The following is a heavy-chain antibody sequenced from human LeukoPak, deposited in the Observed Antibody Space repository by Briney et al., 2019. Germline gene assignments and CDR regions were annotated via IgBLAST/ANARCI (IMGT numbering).Heavy chain of an antibody. CDR1: GGSIRSYY. J-gene: IGHJ4*02. Sequence: SETLSLTCTVSGGSIRSYYWSWIRQAPGKGLGWIGFISYRPYTSYSPSLKSRVALSVDTSKRQFSLRLSSMTAADTAIYYCARGRNDNGGMFFDSWAQGTLVTVSS. V-gene: IGHV4-59*01. CDR3: ARGRNDNGGMFFDS. D-gene: IGHD4-23*01. CDR2: ISYRPYT.